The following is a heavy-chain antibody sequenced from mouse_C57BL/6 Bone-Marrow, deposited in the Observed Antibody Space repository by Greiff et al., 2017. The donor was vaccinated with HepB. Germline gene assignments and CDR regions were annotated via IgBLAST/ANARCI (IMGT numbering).Heavy chain of an antibody. Sequence: QVQLKQSGAELVRPGTSVKMSCKASGYTFTNYWIGWAKQRPGHGLEWIGDIYPGGGYTNYNEKFKGKATLTADKSSSTAYMQFSSLTSEDSAIYYCARRHYDGYYSYYYAMDYWGQGTSVTVSS. V-gene: IGHV1-63*01. CDR3: ARRHYDGYYSYYYAMDY. D-gene: IGHD2-3*01. CDR2: IYPGGGYT. J-gene: IGHJ4*01. CDR1: GYTFTNYW.